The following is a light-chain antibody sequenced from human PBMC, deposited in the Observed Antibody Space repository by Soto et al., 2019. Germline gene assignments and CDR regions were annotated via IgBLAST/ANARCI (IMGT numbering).Light chain of an antibody. CDR3: QQYDTSPLS. J-gene: IGKJ4*01. Sequence: EIVLTQSPGTLSLSPGESVTLSCRASQTISGNRLAWYQEKRGQAPSLLIYGASRRATGIPDRFSGSGSGTDFTLTISRVEPEDVAVYYCQQYDTSPLSFGGGTKVEIK. CDR2: GAS. V-gene: IGKV3-20*01. CDR1: QTISGNR.